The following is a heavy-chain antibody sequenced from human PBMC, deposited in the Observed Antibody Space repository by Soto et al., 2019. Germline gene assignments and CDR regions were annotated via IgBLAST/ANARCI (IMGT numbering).Heavy chain of an antibody. D-gene: IGHD1-1*01. CDR1: GLAFRNSW. J-gene: IGHJ4*02. Sequence: GGSLRLSCAASGLAFRNSWMSWVRQAPGKGLEWVAHIKQDGTEKYYVDSVKGRFTISRDNAKNSLYLQMNSLRAEDTAVYYCARGHWHRDDWGQRTLVTVSS. CDR3: ARGHWHRDD. V-gene: IGHV3-7*01. CDR2: IKQDGTEK.